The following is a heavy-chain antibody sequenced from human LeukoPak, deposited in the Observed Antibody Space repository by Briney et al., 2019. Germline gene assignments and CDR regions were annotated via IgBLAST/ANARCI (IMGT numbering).Heavy chain of an antibody. CDR3: ARQEQLVRVDF. Sequence: PSETLSLTCTASGGSVSSSSHYWGWIPQPPGKGLEWIGSIYYSGSTYYNPSLKSRVTISVDTSKNQFSLKLSSVTAADTAVYYCARQEQLVRVDFWGQGTLVTISS. V-gene: IGHV4-39*01. CDR2: IYYSGST. J-gene: IGHJ4*02. CDR1: GGSVSSSSHY. D-gene: IGHD6-13*01.